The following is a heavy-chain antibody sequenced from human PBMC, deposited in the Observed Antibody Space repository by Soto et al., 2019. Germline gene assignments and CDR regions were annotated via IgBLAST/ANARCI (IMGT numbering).Heavy chain of an antibody. CDR1: GFTFSNYA. J-gene: IGHJ4*02. D-gene: IGHD1-26*01. Sequence: EVQLLQSGGGLVQPGGSLRLSCAASGFTFSNYAMTWVRQAPGKGLEWVSGISGSGDSTYYADSVKGRFTISRDNSKNTLYLQMNSLRAEDTAVYYCARPGSYDGGWYFDYWGQGTLVTVSS. CDR2: ISGSGDST. CDR3: ARPGSYDGGWYFDY. V-gene: IGHV3-23*01.